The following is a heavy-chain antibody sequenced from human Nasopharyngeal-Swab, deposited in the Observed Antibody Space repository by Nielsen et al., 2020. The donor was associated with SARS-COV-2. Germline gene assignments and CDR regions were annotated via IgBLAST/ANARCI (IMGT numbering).Heavy chain of an antibody. Sequence: GESLKISCAASGFTFSSYSMNWARQAPGKGLEWVSSISSSSSYIYYADSVKGRFTISRDNAKNSLYLQMNSLRAEDTAVYYCARGQYCSSTSCYARGYYYYYGMDVWGQGTTVTVSS. D-gene: IGHD2-2*01. V-gene: IGHV3-21*01. CDR3: ARGQYCSSTSCYARGYYYYYGMDV. CDR1: GFTFSSYS. CDR2: ISSSSSYI. J-gene: IGHJ6*02.